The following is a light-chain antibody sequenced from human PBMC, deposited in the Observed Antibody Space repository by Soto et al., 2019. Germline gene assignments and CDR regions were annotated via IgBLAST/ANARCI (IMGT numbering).Light chain of an antibody. V-gene: IGLV2-14*01. CDR2: GVS. CDR3: SSYASTSPTLV. Sequence: QSALTQPASVSGSPAQSITISCTGSSSDIGDYNFVSWYQQHPGKAPKLMIYGVSLRPSGVSDRFSGSNSGNTASLTIAGLQDEDEADYYCSSYASTSPTLVFGTGTKLTVL. J-gene: IGLJ1*01. CDR1: SSDIGDYNF.